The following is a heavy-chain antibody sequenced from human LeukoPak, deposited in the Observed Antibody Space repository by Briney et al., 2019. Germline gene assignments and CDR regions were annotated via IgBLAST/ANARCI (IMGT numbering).Heavy chain of an antibody. CDR1: GFSLSTSGMC. V-gene: IGHV2-70*11. Sequence: SGPTLVNPTQTLTLTCTFSGFSLSTSGMCVSWIRQPPGKALEWLARIDWDDDKYYSTSLKTRLTISKDTSKNQVVLTMTNMDPVDTATYYCARTPHDSYYYYGMDVWGQGTTVTVSS. J-gene: IGHJ6*02. CDR3: ARTPHDSYYYYGMDV. CDR2: IDWDDDK. D-gene: IGHD3-22*01.